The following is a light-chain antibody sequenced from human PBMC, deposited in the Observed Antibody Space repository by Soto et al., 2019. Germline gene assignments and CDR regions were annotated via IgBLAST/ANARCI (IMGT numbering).Light chain of an antibody. CDR3: QQRDSWPIT. J-gene: IGKJ5*01. CDR2: GAS. CDR1: QSVDSY. V-gene: IGKV3-11*01. Sequence: VMLTQSPASLSLSPGERATLSCRASQSVDSYLVWYQQKPGPAPRLLIFGASNRATGIPARFSGSGSGTDFTLTINSLEPDDFAVYYCQQRDSWPITFGQGRRLAV.